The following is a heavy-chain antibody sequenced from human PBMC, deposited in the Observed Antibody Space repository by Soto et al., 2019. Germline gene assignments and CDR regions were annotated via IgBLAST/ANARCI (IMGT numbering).Heavy chain of an antibody. CDR2: ISGSGGST. J-gene: IGHJ1*01. V-gene: IGHV3-23*01. CDR1: GFTFSSYA. Sequence: GESLKISCAASGFTFSSYAMSWVRQAPGKGLEWVSAISGSGGSTYYADSVKGRFTISRDNSKNTLYLQMNSLRAEDTAVYYCAKDAYSSSWYGSFFQHWGQGTLVTVSS. CDR3: AKDAYSSSWYGSFFQH. D-gene: IGHD6-13*01.